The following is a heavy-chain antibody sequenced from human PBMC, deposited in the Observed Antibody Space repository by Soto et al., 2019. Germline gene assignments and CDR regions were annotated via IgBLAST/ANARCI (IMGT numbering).Heavy chain of an antibody. D-gene: IGHD6-13*01. J-gene: IGHJ5*02. CDR1: GFTFSTYR. V-gene: IGHV3-7*03. Sequence: ESGGTLVQPGGSLRLSCAASGFTFSTYRMTWVRQAPGRGLEWVASIKQDGSETFYVDSVRGRFTISRDNAKDSLYLLMNSLTVEDTAVYYCARDIGDWYSSSWGWFDPWGQGTLVTVSS. CDR3: ARDIGDWYSSSWGWFDP. CDR2: IKQDGSET.